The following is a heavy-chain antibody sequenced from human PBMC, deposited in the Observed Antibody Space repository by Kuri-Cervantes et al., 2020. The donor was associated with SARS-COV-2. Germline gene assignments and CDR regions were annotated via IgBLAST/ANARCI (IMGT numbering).Heavy chain of an antibody. V-gene: IGHV4-34*01. CDR3: ARHSDYSSTLLRFLDPQWGFDP. Sequence: LRLSCAVYGGSFSGYYWSCIRQPPGKGLEWIGEINHSGSTNYNPSLKSRVTVSVDTSKNQFSLKLSSVTAADTAVYYCARHSDYSSTLLRFLDPQWGFDPWGQGTLVTVSS. CDR2: INHSGST. D-gene: IGHD3-3*01. J-gene: IGHJ5*02. CDR1: GGSFSGYY.